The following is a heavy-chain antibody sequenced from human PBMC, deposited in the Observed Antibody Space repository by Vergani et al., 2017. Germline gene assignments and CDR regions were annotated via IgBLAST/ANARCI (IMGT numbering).Heavy chain of an antibody. J-gene: IGHJ6*02. Sequence: QVQLVQSGAEVKKPGASVKVSCKVSGYTLTELSMHWVRQAPGKGLEWMGGFDPEDGETIYAQKFQGRVTITEDTSTDTAYMELSSLRSEDTAVYYCAAACWQQLVCYYYYGMDVWGQGTTVTVSS. CDR1: GYTLTELS. CDR2: FDPEDGET. D-gene: IGHD6-13*01. CDR3: AAACWQQLVCYYYYGMDV. V-gene: IGHV1-24*01.